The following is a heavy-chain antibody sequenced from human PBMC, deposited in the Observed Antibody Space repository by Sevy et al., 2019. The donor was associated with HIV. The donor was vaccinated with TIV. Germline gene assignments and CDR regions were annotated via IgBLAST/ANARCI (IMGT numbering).Heavy chain of an antibody. V-gene: IGHV3-53*01. CDR1: GFTVSSNY. D-gene: IGHD3-22*01. J-gene: IGHJ4*02. CDR3: ARDSYYDSSGDFDY. CDR2: IYSGGST. Sequence: GGSLRLSCAASGFTVSSNYMSWVRQAPGKGLEWVSVIYSGGSTYYADSVMGRFTISRDNSKNTLYLQMNSLRAEDTAVYYCARDSYYDSSGDFDYWGQGTLVTVSS.